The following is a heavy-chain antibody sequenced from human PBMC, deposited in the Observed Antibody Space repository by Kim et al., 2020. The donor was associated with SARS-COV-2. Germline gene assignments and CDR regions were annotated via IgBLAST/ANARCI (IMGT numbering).Heavy chain of an antibody. V-gene: IGHV4-39*01. CDR2: IYSSGST. CDR1: GGSISSRSHY. CDR3: ARRDCAMVTL. Sequence: SETLSLTCTVSGGSISSRSHYWGWIRQPPGKGLEWSGSIYSSGSTYYNPSLNSRVTISVDTSKNQFSLKLSSVTAADTAVYHCARRDCAMVTLWGQGTLATVSS. D-gene: IGHD5-18*01. J-gene: IGHJ4*02.